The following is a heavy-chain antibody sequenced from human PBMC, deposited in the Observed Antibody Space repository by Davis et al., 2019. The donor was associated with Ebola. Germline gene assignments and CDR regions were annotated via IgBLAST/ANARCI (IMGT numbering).Heavy chain of an antibody. J-gene: IGHJ6*02. CDR3: ARLGGYRHFRYYGMDI. D-gene: IGHD5-12*01. V-gene: IGHV1-18*01. CDR1: GYTFTSYG. CDR2: SSTYNNDR. Sequence: ASVKVSCKASGYTFTSYGISWVRQAPGQGLEWMGWSSTYNNDRDYAQNLQGRFTMTTDISSNTAYMELRSLRSDDTAVYYRARLGGYRHFRYYGMDIWGQGTTVTVSS.